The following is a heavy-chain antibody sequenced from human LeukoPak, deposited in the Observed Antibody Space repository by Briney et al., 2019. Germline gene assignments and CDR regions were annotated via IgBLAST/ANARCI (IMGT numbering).Heavy chain of an antibody. V-gene: IGHV1-2*02. J-gene: IGHJ4*02. CDR1: GDTFTGSF. CDR3: ARADPVVY. CDR2: INSNTGGT. Sequence: GASVKVSCKASGDTFTGSFIHWVRQAPGQGLEWMGWINSNTGGTKFAQKFQGRVTMTRDTSINTAYMELSSLRSDDTAVCYCARADPVVYWGQGTQVTVSS.